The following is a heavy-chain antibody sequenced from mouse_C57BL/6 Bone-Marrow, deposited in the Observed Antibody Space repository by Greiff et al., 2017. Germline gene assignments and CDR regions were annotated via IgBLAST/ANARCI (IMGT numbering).Heavy chain of an antibody. Sequence: VQLQQSGAELVRPGPSVKVSCKASGYAFTNYVIEWVKQRPGQGLEWIGVINPGSGGTYYNEKFKGKATLTADKTSSTDYMQLRGLTSVDSAVSFCARFPYYGSNQFAYWGQGTLVTVSA. J-gene: IGHJ3*01. CDR3: ARFPYYGSNQFAY. D-gene: IGHD1-1*01. CDR1: GYAFTNYV. CDR2: INPGSGGT. V-gene: IGHV1-54*01.